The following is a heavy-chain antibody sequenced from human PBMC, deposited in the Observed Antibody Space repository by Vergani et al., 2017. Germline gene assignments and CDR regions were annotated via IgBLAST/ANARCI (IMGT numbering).Heavy chain of an antibody. V-gene: IGHV3-72*01. Sequence: EVQLVESGGGLVQPGGSLRLSCAASGFTLSDHVMDWVRQGPGKGLEWVGRSRNKARSYTTEYSASVKGRFTISRDDSRNSLYLQMNSLKTEDTAVYYCTTPTKWELRYYFDYWGQGNPGHRLL. J-gene: IGHJ4*02. CDR1: GFTLSDHV. CDR2: SRNKARSYTT. D-gene: IGHD3-9*01. CDR3: TTPTKWELRYYFDY.